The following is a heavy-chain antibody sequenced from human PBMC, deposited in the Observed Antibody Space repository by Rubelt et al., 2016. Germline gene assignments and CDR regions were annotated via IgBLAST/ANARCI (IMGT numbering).Heavy chain of an antibody. CDR3: ARGRAGSSSS. D-gene: IGHD6-6*01. Sequence: QVQLQQWGAGLLKPSETLSLTCAVYGGSFSGYYWSWIRQPPGKGLEWIGEINHSGSNNYNTSLKSRVTISVDTSKNPFSLELGSVTAAVTAVYYCARGRAGSSSSWGQGTLVTVSS. J-gene: IGHJ4*02. V-gene: IGHV4-34*01. CDR1: GGSFSGYY. CDR2: INHSGSN.